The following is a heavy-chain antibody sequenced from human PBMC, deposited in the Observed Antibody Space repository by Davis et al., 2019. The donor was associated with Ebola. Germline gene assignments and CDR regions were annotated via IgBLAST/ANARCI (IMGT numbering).Heavy chain of an antibody. CDR2: ISSNSDYI. J-gene: IGHJ5*02. V-gene: IGHV3-21*01. CDR1: GITFSSST. D-gene: IGHD2-8*01. CDR3: ARAVYCTNGVCSSQNWFDP. Sequence: GGSLRLSCAASGITFSSSTMNWVRQAPGKGLEWVASISSNSDYIYYADSVKGRFTISRDNAKNSLHLQMSGLRAEDTAVYYCARAVYCTNGVCSSQNWFDPWGQGTLVTVSS.